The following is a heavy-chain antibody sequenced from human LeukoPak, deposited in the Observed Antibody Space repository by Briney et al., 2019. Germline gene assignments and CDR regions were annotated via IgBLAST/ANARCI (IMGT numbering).Heavy chain of an antibody. CDR2: ISYDGSNK. J-gene: IGHJ4*02. D-gene: IGHD3-16*01. CDR1: GLTFSSYA. CDR3: ARVETYVEFDY. V-gene: IGHV3-30*01. Sequence: GGSLRFSCAASGLTFSSYAMQWVRQAPSKGLEWVAVISYDGSNKYYADSVKGRFTISRDNSKNTLYLQMNSLRAEDTAVYYCARVETYVEFDYWGQGTLVTVSS.